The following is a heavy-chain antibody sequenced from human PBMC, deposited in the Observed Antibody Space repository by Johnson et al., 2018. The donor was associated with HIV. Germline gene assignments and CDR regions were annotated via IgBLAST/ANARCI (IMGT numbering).Heavy chain of an antibody. CDR2: IWYDGSNK. CDR1: GFTFSSYG. V-gene: IGHV3-33*01. CDR3: AIRDAGGRDAFDI. D-gene: IGHD1-26*01. Sequence: QVQLVESGGGVVQPGRSLRLSCAASGFTFSSYGMHWVRQAPGKGLEWVAVIWYDGSNKFYADSVKGRFTISRDNSKTTMYLQMNSLRAEDTAVYYWAIRDAGGRDAFDIWGQGTIVTVSS. J-gene: IGHJ3*02.